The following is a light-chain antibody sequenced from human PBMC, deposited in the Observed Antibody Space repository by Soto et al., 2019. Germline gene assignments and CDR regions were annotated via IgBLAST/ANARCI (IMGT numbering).Light chain of an antibody. CDR3: QQRTNWQST. CDR2: DAS. Sequence: EIVLTQSPATLSLSPGERATLSCRASQSLTRYLAWYQQKPGQAPSLLIYDASNRATGIPARFSGSGSGTDFTLTISSLEPEDFAVYYCQQRTNWQSTFGGGTKVESK. V-gene: IGKV3D-11*02. CDR1: QSLTRY. J-gene: IGKJ4*01.